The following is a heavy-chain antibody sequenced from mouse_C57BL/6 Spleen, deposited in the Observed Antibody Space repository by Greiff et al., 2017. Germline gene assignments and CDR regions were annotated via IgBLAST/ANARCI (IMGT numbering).Heavy chain of an antibody. J-gene: IGHJ4*01. V-gene: IGHV1-63*01. CDR2: IYPGGGYT. CDR3: ARISGLYAMDY. Sequence: QVQLQQSGAELVRPGTSVKMSCKASGYTFTNYWIGWAKQRPGHGLEWIGDIYPGGGYTNYNEKFKGKATLTADKSSSTAYMQFSSLTSEDSAIYYCARISGLYAMDYWGQGTSVTGSS. D-gene: IGHD3-2*02. CDR1: GYTFTNYW.